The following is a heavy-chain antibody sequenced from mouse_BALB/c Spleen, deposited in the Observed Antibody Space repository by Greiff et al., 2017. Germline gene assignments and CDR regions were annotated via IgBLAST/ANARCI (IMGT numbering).Heavy chain of an antibody. CDR1: GFTFSSYT. CDR2: ISSGGGNT. J-gene: IGHJ4*01. CDR3: ARWGSSYEDAMDY. Sequence: EVHLVESGGGLVKPGGSLKLSCAASGFTFSSYTMSWVRQTPEKRLEWVATISSGGGNTYYPDSVKGRFTISRDNAKNNLYLQMSSLRSEDTALYYCARWGSSYEDAMDYWGQGASVTVSS. D-gene: IGHD1-1*01. V-gene: IGHV5-9*03.